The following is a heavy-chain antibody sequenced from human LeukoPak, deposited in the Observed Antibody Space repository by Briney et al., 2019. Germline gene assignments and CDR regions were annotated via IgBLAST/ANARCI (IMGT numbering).Heavy chain of an antibody. CDR2: INPSGGST. D-gene: IGHD6-13*01. CDR1: GYTFTSYY. J-gene: IGHJ6*03. V-gene: IGHV1-46*01. CDR3: ARAGSRRKHILSSWGAYMDV. Sequence: ASVKVSCRASGYTFTSYYMHWVRQAPGQGLEWMGIINPSGGSTSYAQKFQGRVTMTRDTSTSTVYMELSSLRSEDTAVYYCARAGSRRKHILSSWGAYMDVWGKGTTVTISS.